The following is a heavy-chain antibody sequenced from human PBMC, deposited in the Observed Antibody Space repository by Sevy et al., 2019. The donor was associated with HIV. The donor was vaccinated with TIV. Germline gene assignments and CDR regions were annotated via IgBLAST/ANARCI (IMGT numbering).Heavy chain of an antibody. CDR3: AKSALAVAATHLTDY. CDR1: GFSFSTYG. D-gene: IGHD6-19*01. J-gene: IGHJ4*02. CDR2: ISYDASNT. Sequence: GGSLRLSCEASGFSFSTYGMHWVRQAPGKGLEWVAVISYDASNTYYADSVKGRVTISRDNSKNTLYLQMESLRAEDTDVYYCAKSALAVAATHLTDYWGQGTLVTVSS. V-gene: IGHV3-30*18.